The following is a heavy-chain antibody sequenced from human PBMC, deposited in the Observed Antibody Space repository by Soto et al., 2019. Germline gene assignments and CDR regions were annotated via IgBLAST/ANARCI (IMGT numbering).Heavy chain of an antibody. CDR3: AKQLGGYYDSSGYYRPYYFDH. CDR1: GFTFSSYA. J-gene: IGHJ4*02. V-gene: IGHV3-23*01. Sequence: EVQLLESGGGLVQPGGSLRLSCAASGFTFSSYAMSWVRQAPGKGLEWVSAISGSGGSTYYADSVKGRFTISRDNSKNTLYLQMNSLRAEDTAVYYCAKQLGGYYDSSGYYRPYYFDHWGQGTLVTVSS. CDR2: ISGSGGST. D-gene: IGHD3-22*01.